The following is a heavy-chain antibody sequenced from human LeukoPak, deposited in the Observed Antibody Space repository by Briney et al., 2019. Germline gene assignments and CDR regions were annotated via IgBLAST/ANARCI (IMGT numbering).Heavy chain of an antibody. J-gene: IGHJ4*02. CDR3: AIAGDSTTSCYRCFSY. CDR1: GWRLTRYW. CDR2: IYPGDSDT. D-gene: IGHD2-2*02. V-gene: IGHV5-51*01. Sequence: VKMFYKGSGWRLTRYWSGWVRQMPGKGLEWMGIIYPGDSDTRYNPSFQGQVTISADKSISTAYLQWSSLKASDTAVYYCAIAGDSTTSCYRCFSYWGQGTLVTVSS.